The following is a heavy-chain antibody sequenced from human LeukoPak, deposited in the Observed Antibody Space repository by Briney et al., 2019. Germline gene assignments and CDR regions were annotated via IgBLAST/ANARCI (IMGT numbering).Heavy chain of an antibody. CDR1: GFTFSSYG. CDR2: ISYDGSNK. D-gene: IGHD6-13*01. CDR3: AKDIGYSSSVDY. V-gene: IGHV3-30*18. Sequence: QPGGSLRLSCAASGFTFSSYGMHWVRQAPGKGLEWVAVISYDGSNKYYADSVKGRFTISRDNSKNTLYLQMNCLRAEDTAVYYCAKDIGYSSSVDYWGQGTLVTVSS. J-gene: IGHJ4*02.